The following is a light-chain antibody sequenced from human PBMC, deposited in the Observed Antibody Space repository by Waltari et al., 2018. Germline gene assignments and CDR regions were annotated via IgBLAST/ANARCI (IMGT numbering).Light chain of an antibody. V-gene: IGKV2-28*01. J-gene: IGKJ4*01. CDR1: RSLLHSNGYNY. CDR3: MQASHTPSVA. Sequence: DIVMTQSPVSLPVTPGEPASISCRSSRSLLHSNGYNYLDWYLQKPGQSPRLLIYLGSTRASGVPERFSGRGSGTDFTLRISRVEAEDGGVYYCMQASHTPSVAFGGGTKVEIK. CDR2: LGS.